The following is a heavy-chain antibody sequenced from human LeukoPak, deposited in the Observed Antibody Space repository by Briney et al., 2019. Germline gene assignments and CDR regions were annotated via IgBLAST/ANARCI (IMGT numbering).Heavy chain of an antibody. CDR2: IIPIFGTA. D-gene: IGHD3-22*01. CDR1: GGTFSSYA. CDR3: ASAHYYDSSGYGTDP. J-gene: IGHJ5*02. V-gene: IGHV1-69*01. Sequence: LVKVSCKASGGTFSSYAISWVRQAPGQGLEWMGGIIPIFGTANYAQKFQGRVTITADESTSTAYMELSSLRSEDTAVYYCASAHYYDSSGYGTDPWGQGTLVTVSS.